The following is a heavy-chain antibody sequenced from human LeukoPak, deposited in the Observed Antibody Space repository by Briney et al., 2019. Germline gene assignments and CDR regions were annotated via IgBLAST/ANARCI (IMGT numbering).Heavy chain of an antibody. D-gene: IGHD2-2*01. V-gene: IGHV3-30*02. CDR3: AKDPEDIVVVPAAEFVNTFLGYYFDY. Sequence: PGGSLRLSCAASGFTFSSYGMHWVRQAPGKGLEWVAFIRFDGSNRYYADSVKGRFTISRDNSKNTLYLQMNSLRAEDTAVYYCAKDPEDIVVVPAAEFVNTFLGYYFDYWRQGTLVTVSS. CDR2: IRFDGSNR. CDR1: GFTFSSYG. J-gene: IGHJ4*02.